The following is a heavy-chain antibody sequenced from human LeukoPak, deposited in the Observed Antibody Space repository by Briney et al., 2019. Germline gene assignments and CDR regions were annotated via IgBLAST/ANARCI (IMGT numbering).Heavy chain of an antibody. D-gene: IGHD3-3*01. CDR1: GFTFSSYS. V-gene: IGHV3-21*01. Sequence: TGGSLRLSCAASGFTFSSYSMNWVRQAPGKGLEWVSSISSSSSYIYYADSVKGRFTISRDNAKNSLYLQMNSLRAEDTAVYYCAEYDFWSGYSLRTNYYYYMDVWGKGTTVTVSS. CDR3: AEYDFWSGYSLRTNYYYYMDV. CDR2: ISSSSSYI. J-gene: IGHJ6*03.